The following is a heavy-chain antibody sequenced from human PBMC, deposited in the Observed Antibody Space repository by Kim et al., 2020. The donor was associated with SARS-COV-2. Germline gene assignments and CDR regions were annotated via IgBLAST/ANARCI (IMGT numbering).Heavy chain of an antibody. CDR3: ARHRALWYHIAAAGGYFDY. Sequence: SETLSLTCTVSGGSISSSSYYWGWIRQPPGKGLEWIGSIYYSGSTYYNPSLKSRVTISVDTSKNQFSLKLSSVTAADTAVYYCARHRALWYHIAAAGGYFDYWGQGTLVTVSS. D-gene: IGHD6-13*01. J-gene: IGHJ4*02. CDR1: GGSISSSSYY. V-gene: IGHV4-39*01. CDR2: IYYSGST.